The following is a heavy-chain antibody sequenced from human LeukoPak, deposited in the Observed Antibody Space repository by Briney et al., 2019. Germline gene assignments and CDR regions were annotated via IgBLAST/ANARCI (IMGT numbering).Heavy chain of an antibody. V-gene: IGHV4-34*01. CDR1: GGSFSGYY. J-gene: IGHJ5*02. D-gene: IGHD3-3*01. CDR3: ARGGAYYDFWSGYQYNWFDP. Sequence: PSETLSLTCAVYGGSFSGYYWSWIRQPPGKGLEWIGEINHSGSTNYNPSLKSRVTISVDTSKNQFSLKLSSVTAADTAVYYCARGGAYYDFWSGYQYNWFDPWGQGTLVTVSS. CDR2: INHSGST.